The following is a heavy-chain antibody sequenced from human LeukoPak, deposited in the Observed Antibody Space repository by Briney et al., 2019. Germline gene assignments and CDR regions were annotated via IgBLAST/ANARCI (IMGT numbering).Heavy chain of an antibody. J-gene: IGHJ4*02. V-gene: IGHV4-59*08. Sequence: SETLSLTCTVSGGSISSYYWSWIRQPPGKGLEWIGYIYYSGNTNYNPSLESRVTISVDTSKNQFSLKLSSVTAADTAVYYCARGYGDFDYWGQGTLVTVSS. CDR1: GGSISSYY. CDR3: ARGYGDFDY. D-gene: IGHD4-17*01. CDR2: IYYSGNT.